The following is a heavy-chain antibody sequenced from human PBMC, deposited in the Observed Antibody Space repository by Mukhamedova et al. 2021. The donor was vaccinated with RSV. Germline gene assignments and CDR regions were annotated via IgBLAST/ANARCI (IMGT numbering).Heavy chain of an antibody. CDR3: ANASPPLRFES. CDR2: INYAGSNI. CDR1: W. Sequence: WMNWVRQAPGKGLEWVSRINYAGSNIRYADSVKGRFTISRDNARKTLYLQMNSLRAEDTAVYYCANASPPLRFESWGQGTLVTV. V-gene: IGHV3-74*01. J-gene: IGHJ5*01.